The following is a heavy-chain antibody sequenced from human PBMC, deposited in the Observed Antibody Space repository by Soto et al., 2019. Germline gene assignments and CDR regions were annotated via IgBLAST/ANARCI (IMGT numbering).Heavy chain of an antibody. J-gene: IGHJ6*02. CDR3: ARDTPRMRVRRPTGGMDV. D-gene: IGHD3-10*01. CDR1: GFTFSSYG. V-gene: IGHV3-33*01. Sequence: QVQLVESGGGVVQPGRSLRLSCAASGFTFSSYGMHWVRQAPGKGLEWVAVIWYDGSNKYYADSVKGRFTISRDNSKNTLYLQMNSLRAEDTAVYYCARDTPRMRVRRPTGGMDVWGQGTTVTVSS. CDR2: IWYDGSNK.